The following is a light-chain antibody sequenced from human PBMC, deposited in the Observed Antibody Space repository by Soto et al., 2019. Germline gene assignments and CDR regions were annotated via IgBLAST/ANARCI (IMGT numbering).Light chain of an antibody. Sequence: QSVLTQPASVSGSPGQSITISCTGTGSDVGGYNYVSWYQQHPGKAPKLMIYEVSNRPSGVSNRFSGSKSGNTASLTISGLQAEDEADYYCSSYTSSSTVVFGGGTKLTVL. CDR2: EVS. CDR3: SSYTSSSTVV. J-gene: IGLJ2*01. V-gene: IGLV2-14*01. CDR1: GSDVGGYNY.